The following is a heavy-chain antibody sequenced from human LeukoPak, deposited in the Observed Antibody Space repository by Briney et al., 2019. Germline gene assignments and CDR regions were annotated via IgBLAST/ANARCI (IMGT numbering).Heavy chain of an antibody. D-gene: IGHD3-3*01. CDR2: ISSSGSTI. V-gene: IGHV3-11*01. Sequence: GGSLRLSCAASGFTFSDYYMSWIRQAPGKGPEWVSYISSSGSTIYYADSVKGRFAISRDNAKNSLYLQMNSLRAEDTAVYYCARVRFLEWLLSGYFDYWGQGTLVTVSS. J-gene: IGHJ4*02. CDR3: ARVRFLEWLLSGYFDY. CDR1: GFTFSDYY.